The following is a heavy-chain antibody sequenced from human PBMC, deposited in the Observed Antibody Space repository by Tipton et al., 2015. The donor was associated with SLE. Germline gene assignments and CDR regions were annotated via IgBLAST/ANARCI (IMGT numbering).Heavy chain of an antibody. V-gene: IGHV4-59*11. CDR3: ARAPDYYDSSGFDY. J-gene: IGHJ4*02. D-gene: IGHD3-22*01. CDR1: GGSISSHY. CDR2: IYYSGST. Sequence: TLSLTCTVSGGSISSHYWSWIRQPPGKGLEWIGYIYYSGSTNHNPSLKSRVTISVDTSKNQFSLKLSSVTAADTAVYYCARAPDYYDSSGFDYWGQGTLVTVSS.